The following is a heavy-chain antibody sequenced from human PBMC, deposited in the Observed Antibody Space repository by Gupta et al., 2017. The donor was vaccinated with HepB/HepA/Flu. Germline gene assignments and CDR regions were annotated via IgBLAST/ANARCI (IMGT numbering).Heavy chain of an antibody. CDR3: AHETIAPPSRGFDY. V-gene: IGHV2-5*02. CDR1: GFSLTTTGVG. J-gene: IGHJ4*02. CDR2: IYWDDDQ. Sequence: QITLKESGPTLVKPTQTLTLTCNFSGFSLTTTGVGVAWIRQAPGKALEWLALIYWDDDQRYSPSLKSRLAITKDTSKNQVVLTLTNVDPVDTATYYCAHETIAPPSRGFDYWGQGVLVTVSS. D-gene: IGHD6-6*01.